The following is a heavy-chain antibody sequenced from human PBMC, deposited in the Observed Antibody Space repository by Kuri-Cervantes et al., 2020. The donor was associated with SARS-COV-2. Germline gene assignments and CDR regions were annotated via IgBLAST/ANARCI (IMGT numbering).Heavy chain of an antibody. J-gene: IGHJ4*02. CDR3: ARNSPVRGFRG. CDR2: ISGSGGST. D-gene: IGHD3-10*01. Sequence: GGSLTLSCAASGFTFSSYVMSWVRQAPGKGLEWVSAISGSGGSTYYADSVKGRFTISRDNSKNTLYLQMNSLRAEDTAVYYCARNSPVRGFRGWGQGTLVTVSS. V-gene: IGHV3-23*01. CDR1: GFTFSSYV.